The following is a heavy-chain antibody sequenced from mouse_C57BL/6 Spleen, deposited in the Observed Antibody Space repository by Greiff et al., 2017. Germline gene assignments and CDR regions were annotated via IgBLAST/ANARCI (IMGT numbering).Heavy chain of an antibody. CDR3: ARLGDSSGPPWFAY. V-gene: IGHV1-80*01. CDR2: IYPGDGDP. CDR1: GYAFSSYW. D-gene: IGHD3-2*02. Sequence: VQLQQSGAELVKPGASVKISCKASGYAFSSYWMNWVKQRPGKGLAWIGQIYPGDGDPNYNGKFKGKATLTADKSSSPAYMPLSSQTSEDSSGYIWARLGDSSGPPWFAYWGQGTLVTVSA. J-gene: IGHJ3*01.